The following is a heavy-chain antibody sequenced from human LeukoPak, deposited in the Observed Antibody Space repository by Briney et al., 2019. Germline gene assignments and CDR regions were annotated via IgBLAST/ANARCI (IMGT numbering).Heavy chain of an antibody. J-gene: IGHJ4*02. D-gene: IGHD3-9*01. V-gene: IGHV1-69*13. CDR2: IIPIFGTA. CDR1: GGTFSSYA. CDR3: ASFPSPRYYDISQRDY. Sequence: ASVKVSCKASGGTFSSYAISWVRQAPGQGLEWMGGIIPIFGTANYAQKFQGRVTITADESTSTAYMELSSLRSEDTAVYYCASFPSPRYYDISQRDYWGQGTLVTVSS.